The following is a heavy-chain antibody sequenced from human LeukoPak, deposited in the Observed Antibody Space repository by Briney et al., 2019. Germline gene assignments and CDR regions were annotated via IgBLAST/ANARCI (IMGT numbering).Heavy chain of an antibody. J-gene: IGHJ4*02. D-gene: IGHD3-3*01. CDR2: INEYGTAK. V-gene: IGHV3-7*01. CDR1: GFTFTDYW. Sequence: GGSLRLSCEVSGFTFTDYWLTWVRQAPGKGLGWLATINEYGTAKYYVDSVKGRFTISRDNAKNSVFLQMNSLRDDDTAVFYCARVLRGVSRFSAQDYWGQGTLVTVSS. CDR3: ARVLRGVSRFSAQDY.